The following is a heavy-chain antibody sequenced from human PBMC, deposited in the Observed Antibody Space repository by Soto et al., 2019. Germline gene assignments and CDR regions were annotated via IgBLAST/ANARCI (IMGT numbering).Heavy chain of an antibody. V-gene: IGHV4-59*01. CDR3: ARGRGWYWYFDL. Sequence: QVQLQESGPGLVKPSETLSLTCTVSGGSISSYYWSWIRQPPGKGLEWIGYIYYSGSTNYNPSLKSRVTISVDTSKNQFSLKLSSVTAADTAVYYCARGRGWYWYFDLWGRGTLVTVSS. J-gene: IGHJ2*01. CDR2: IYYSGST. CDR1: GGSISSYY. D-gene: IGHD6-19*01.